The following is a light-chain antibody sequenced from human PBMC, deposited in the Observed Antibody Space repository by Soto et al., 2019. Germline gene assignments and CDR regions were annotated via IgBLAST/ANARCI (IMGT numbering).Light chain of an antibody. CDR3: QQYYTTPRT. V-gene: IGKV4-1*01. CDR1: QSVVHSSNNKTY. CDR2: WAS. J-gene: IGKJ1*01. Sequence: DIVMTQSPDSLAVSLGERATINCKSSQSVVHSSNNKTYLTWYQQRPGQPPKLLIYWASTRETGVPDRFSGSGSGTDFTLTISSLQAEDVAVYYCQQYYTTPRTFGQGTKVDIK.